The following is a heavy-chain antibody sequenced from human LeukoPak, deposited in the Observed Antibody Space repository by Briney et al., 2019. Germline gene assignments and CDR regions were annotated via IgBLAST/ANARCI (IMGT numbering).Heavy chain of an antibody. CDR2: IYYTGTT. CDR1: GGSLSNYY. D-gene: IGHD7-27*01. Sequence: SETLSLTCTVSGGSLSNYYWSWIRQSPGKGLEWLGFIYYTGTTKYNPSLKSRVTISVDRSKNQFSLQLRSVTAADTAVYHCARHSWGLQFFYSWGQGTLVNVSS. CDR3: ARHSWGLQFFYS. V-gene: IGHV4-59*08. J-gene: IGHJ5*01.